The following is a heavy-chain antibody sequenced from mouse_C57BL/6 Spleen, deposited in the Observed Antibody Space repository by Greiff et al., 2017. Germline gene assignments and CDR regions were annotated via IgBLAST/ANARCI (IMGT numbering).Heavy chain of an antibody. Sequence: EVQLQQSGPELVKPGASVKMSCKASGYTFTDYNMHWVKQSHGKSLEWIGYINPNNGGTSYNQKFKGKATLTVNKSSSTAYMELRSLTSEDSAVYYCARVRGTGPYFDYWGQGTTLTVSS. V-gene: IGHV1-22*01. D-gene: IGHD4-1*01. J-gene: IGHJ2*01. CDR1: GYTFTDYN. CDR2: INPNNGGT. CDR3: ARVRGTGPYFDY.